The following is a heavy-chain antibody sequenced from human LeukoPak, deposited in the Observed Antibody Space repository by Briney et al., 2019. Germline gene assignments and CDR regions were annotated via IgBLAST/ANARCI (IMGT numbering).Heavy chain of an antibody. Sequence: KPSETLSLTCTVSGGSVSTSDYYWGWIRQPPGKGLEWIESIHYSGSTYYNPSLKSRVTISVDTSKNQFSLNVSSVTAADTALYYCARHRGSARGGSGYSHGQFDYWGQGTLVTVSS. CDR3: ARHRGSARGGSGYSHGQFDY. J-gene: IGHJ4*02. CDR1: GGSVSTSDYY. D-gene: IGHD3-22*01. V-gene: IGHV4-39*01. CDR2: IHYSGST.